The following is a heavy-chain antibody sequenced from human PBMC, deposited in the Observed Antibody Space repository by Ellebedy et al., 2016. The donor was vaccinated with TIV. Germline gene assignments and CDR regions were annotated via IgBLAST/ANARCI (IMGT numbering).Heavy chain of an antibody. CDR1: GGSISSYY. D-gene: IGHD1-7*01. CDR2: IYYSGST. V-gene: IGHV4-59*01. Sequence: MPSETLSLTCTVSGGSISSYYWSWIRQPPGKGLEWIGYIYYSGSTNYNPSLKSRITISVDTSKNQFSLKLNSVTAADTAVYYCVRDWNYLMDVWGQGTTVIVSS. J-gene: IGHJ6*02. CDR3: VRDWNYLMDV.